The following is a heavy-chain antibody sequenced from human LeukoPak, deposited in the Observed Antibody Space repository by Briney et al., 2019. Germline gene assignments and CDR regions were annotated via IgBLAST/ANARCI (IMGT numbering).Heavy chain of an antibody. CDR1: GFSVRNNY. D-gene: IGHD3-9*01. CDR2: IYDSGDS. J-gene: IGHJ4*02. CDR3: VSHSDPLTGYSFDF. Sequence: PWGSLRLSCAASGFSVRNNYMTWVRQAPGKGLEWVSIIYDSGDSYYADSVKGRFTIARDNSKNTVSLQMNSLRVDDTAVYYCVSHSDPLTGYSFDFWGQGMQVTVAS. V-gene: IGHV3-53*01.